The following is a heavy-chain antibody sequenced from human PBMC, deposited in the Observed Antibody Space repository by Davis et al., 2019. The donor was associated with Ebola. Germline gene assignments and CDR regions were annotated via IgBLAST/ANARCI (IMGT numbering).Heavy chain of an antibody. CDR3: ARDRNWGCEY. CDR1: GFSFSSYW. D-gene: IGHD7-27*01. V-gene: IGHV3-30*02. Sequence: PGGSLRLSCAASGFSFSSYWMTWVRQAPGKGLEWVAFIRPDGSDKYYADSVKGRFTASRDNSRNTLYLQMNGLRPEDTAVYYCARDRNWGCEYWGQGTLVTVSS. J-gene: IGHJ4*02. CDR2: IRPDGSDK.